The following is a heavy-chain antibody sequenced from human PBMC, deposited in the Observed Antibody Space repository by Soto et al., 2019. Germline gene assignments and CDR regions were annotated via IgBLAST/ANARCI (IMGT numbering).Heavy chain of an antibody. Sequence: QVQLVQSGAEVKKPGASVKVSCKASGYTFTSYYMHWVRQAPGQGLQWMGIINPSGGSTSYAQTFQGRVTMTRDTSTSTVYMELSSLRSEDTAVYYCASLRAVGEVVVAAPGEELFDYWGQGTLVTVSS. CDR2: INPSGGST. CDR1: GYTFTSYY. D-gene: IGHD2-15*01. J-gene: IGHJ4*02. CDR3: ASLRAVGEVVVAAPGEELFDY. V-gene: IGHV1-46*01.